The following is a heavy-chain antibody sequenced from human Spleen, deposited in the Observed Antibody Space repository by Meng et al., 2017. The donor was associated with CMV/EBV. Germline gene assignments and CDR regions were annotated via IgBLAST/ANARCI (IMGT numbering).Heavy chain of an antibody. CDR1: GYSFTSYW. CDR2: IYPDDSDT. Sequence: GGSLRLSCKGSGYSFTSYWIGWVRQMPGKGLEWMGIIYPDDSDTRYSPSFQGQVTISADKSISTAYLQWSSLKASDTAMYYCARQGLDFYNWFDPWGQGTLVTVSS. CDR3: ARQGLDFYNWFDP. V-gene: IGHV5-51*01. D-gene: IGHD3-3*01. J-gene: IGHJ5*02.